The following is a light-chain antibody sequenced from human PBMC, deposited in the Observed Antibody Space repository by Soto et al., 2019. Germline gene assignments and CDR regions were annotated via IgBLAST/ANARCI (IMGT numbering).Light chain of an antibody. CDR3: CSYAGSYTWV. V-gene: IGLV2-11*01. CDR2: DVS. J-gene: IGLJ3*02. CDR1: SSDVGGYNY. Sequence: QSALTQPRSVSGSPGQSVTISCTGTSSDVGGYNYVSWYQQHPGKAPKLMIYDVSKQPSGVPDRFSGSKSGNTASLTISGLQPEDEADYYCCSYAGSYTWVFGGGTKLTVL.